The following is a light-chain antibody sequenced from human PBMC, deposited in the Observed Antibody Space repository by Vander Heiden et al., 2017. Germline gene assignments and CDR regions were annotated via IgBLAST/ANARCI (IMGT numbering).Light chain of an antibody. CDR3: QHRNSTPGT. CDR1: QSISSY. Sequence: DIQMTHSPPSLSASVGDRVTITCRASQSISSYLNWYQQKPGKAPKLMIYAASSLKSGVPSRFSGSGYGTDFTLTISRLQPEDFATYYCQHRNSTPGTFGQGTKVEIK. CDR2: AAS. J-gene: IGKJ2*02. V-gene: IGKV1-39*01.